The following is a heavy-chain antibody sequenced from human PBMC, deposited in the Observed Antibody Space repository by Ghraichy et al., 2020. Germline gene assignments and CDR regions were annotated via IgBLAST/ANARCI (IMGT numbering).Heavy chain of an antibody. J-gene: IGHJ6*02. Sequence: SETLSLTCTVSGGSISSYYWSWIRQPPGKGLEWIGYIYYSGSTNYNPSLKSRVTISVDTSKNQFSLKLSSVTAADTAVYYCARDLRGPIRDYYYGMDVWGQGTTVTVSS. CDR2: IYYSGST. CDR1: GGSISSYY. CDR3: ARDLRGPIRDYYYGMDV. V-gene: IGHV4-59*01. D-gene: IGHD3-10*01.